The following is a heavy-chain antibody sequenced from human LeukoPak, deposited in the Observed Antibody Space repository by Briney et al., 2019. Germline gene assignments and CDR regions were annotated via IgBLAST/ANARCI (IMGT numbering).Heavy chain of an antibody. CDR1: GFTXSSYW. CDR2: INSDGSST. D-gene: IGHD2-21*01. CDR3: ARGAYCGGDCPLPNSLY. J-gene: IGHJ4*02. Sequence: PGGXXXXSCAAXGFTXSSYWIHWVRQAPGEGLVWVSRINSDGSSTTYADSVKGRFTISRDNAKNTVYLQMNSLRAEDTAVYYCARGAYCGGDCPLPNSLYWGQGTLVTVSS. V-gene: IGHV3-74*01.